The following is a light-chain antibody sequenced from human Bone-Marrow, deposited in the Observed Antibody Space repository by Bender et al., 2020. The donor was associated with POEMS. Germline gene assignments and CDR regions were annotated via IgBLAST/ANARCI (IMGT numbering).Light chain of an antibody. CDR3: CSYAGSSTVV. CDR1: TSDVGGYNL. CDR2: EGT. Sequence: QSALTQAASVSGSPGQSITISCTGTTSDVGGYNLVSWYQQFPGKAPKLIIFEGTRRPSGVSNRFSGSKSGSTASLTISGLQAEDEADYFCCSYAGSSTVVFGGGTKLTVL. J-gene: IGLJ2*01. V-gene: IGLV2-23*01.